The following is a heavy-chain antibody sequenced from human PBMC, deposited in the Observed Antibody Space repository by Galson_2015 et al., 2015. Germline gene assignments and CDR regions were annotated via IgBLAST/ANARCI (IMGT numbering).Heavy chain of an antibody. J-gene: IGHJ4*02. CDR3: ARFGFGELLSY. Sequence: SVKVSCKASGYTFTSYGISWVRQAPGQGLEWMRWISANTGDTNYAQRLQGRVAMTTDTSTSTAYMELRSLTSDDTAVYYCARFGFGELLSYWGQGALVTVSS. D-gene: IGHD3-10*01. V-gene: IGHV1-18*01. CDR1: GYTFTSYG. CDR2: ISANTGDT.